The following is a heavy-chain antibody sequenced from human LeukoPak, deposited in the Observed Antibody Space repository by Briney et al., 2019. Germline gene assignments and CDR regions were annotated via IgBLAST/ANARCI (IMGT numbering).Heavy chain of an antibody. CDR3: ARDGRYGDREGEDY. CDR2: IYSGGST. Sequence: PAGSLRLSSSASGFTVSSNYMSWVRQAPGQGLEWVSVIYSGGSTYYADSVKGRFTISRDNSKNTLYLQMNSLRAEDTAVYYCARDGRYGDREGEDYWGQGTLVTVSS. J-gene: IGHJ4*02. D-gene: IGHD4-17*01. V-gene: IGHV3-53*01. CDR1: GFTVSSNY.